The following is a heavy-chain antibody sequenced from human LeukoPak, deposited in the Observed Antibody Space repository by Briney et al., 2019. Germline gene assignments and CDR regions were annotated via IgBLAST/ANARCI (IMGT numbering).Heavy chain of an antibody. Sequence: PGVSVRLSCAASGFTFSSSAMSWVRQAPGKGLDWVSGLSCGGGSTYYADSVKGRFTISRDNSKNTLYLQMNSLRAEDTAVYYCAKTGYCSSTSCSAGFDPWGQGTLVTVSS. V-gene: IGHV3-23*01. J-gene: IGHJ5*02. D-gene: IGHD2-2*01. CDR2: LSCGGGST. CDR3: AKTGYCSSTSCSAGFDP. CDR1: GFTFSSSA.